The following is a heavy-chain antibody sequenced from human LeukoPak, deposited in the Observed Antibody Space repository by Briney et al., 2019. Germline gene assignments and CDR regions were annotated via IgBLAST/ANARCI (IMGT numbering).Heavy chain of an antibody. CDR3: ARDSLMLRGPLVIYYFDF. CDR2: INSDGSST. CDR1: GFTFSSYW. V-gene: IGHV3-74*01. J-gene: IGHJ4*02. D-gene: IGHD3-10*01. Sequence: PGGSLRLSCAASGFTFSSYWMHWVRQAPGKGLVWVSRINSDGSSTSYADSVKGRFTISRDNSKNTVDLLMNSLGAEDTAVYYCARDSLMLRGPLVIYYFDFWGQGTLVTVSS.